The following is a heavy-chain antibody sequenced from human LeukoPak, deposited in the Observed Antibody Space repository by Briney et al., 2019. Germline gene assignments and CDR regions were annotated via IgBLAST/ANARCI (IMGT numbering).Heavy chain of an antibody. CDR3: AKDILGTTSDAFDI. Sequence: GRSLRLSCAASQFTFEDYAMHWVRQVPVKGLEWVSGITRNSGIIAYADSVKGRFTISRDNANKSLYLHMNSLRPEDTAFYYCAKDILGTTSDAFDIWGQGAMVIVSS. V-gene: IGHV3-9*01. D-gene: IGHD1-7*01. CDR1: QFTFEDYA. J-gene: IGHJ3*02. CDR2: ITRNSGII.